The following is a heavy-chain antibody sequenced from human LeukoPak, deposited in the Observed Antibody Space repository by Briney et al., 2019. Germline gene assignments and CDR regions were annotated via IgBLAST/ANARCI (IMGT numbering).Heavy chain of an antibody. Sequence: SETLSLTCAVSGGSISSGGYSWRWIRQPPGKGLEWIGYIYHSGSTYYNPSLKSRVTISVDRSKNQFSLKLSSVTAADTAVYYCARAPRYCSGGSCYSNNWFDPWGQGTLVTVSS. D-gene: IGHD2-15*01. CDR1: GGSISSGGYS. CDR2: IYHSGST. V-gene: IGHV4-30-2*01. J-gene: IGHJ5*02. CDR3: ARAPRYCSGGSCYSNNWFDP.